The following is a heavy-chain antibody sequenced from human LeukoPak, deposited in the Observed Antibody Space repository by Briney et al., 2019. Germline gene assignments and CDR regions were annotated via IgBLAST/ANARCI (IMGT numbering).Heavy chain of an antibody. CDR2: VHPNCGNT. D-gene: IGHD1-14*01. Sequence: ASVKVSCKTSGYPFTTWEINWVRQAAGQGLEWMGWVHPNCGNTAYAQKFQGSVTMTRDTSISTAYMELSGLRSDDTAVYFCARGPRNDPWGQGTLVTVSS. CDR3: ARGPRNDP. CDR1: GYPFTTWE. V-gene: IGHV1-8*01. J-gene: IGHJ5*02.